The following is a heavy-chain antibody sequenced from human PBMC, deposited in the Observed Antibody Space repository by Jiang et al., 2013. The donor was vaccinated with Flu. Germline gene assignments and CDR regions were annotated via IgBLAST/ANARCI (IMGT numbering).Heavy chain of an antibody. CDR1: GYTFTSYY. Sequence: CKASGYTFTSYYMHWVRQAPGQGLEWMGIINPSGGSTSYAQKFQGRVTMTRDTSTSTVYMELSSLRSEDTAVYYCARDRPIWDTAMVQTRGAFDIWGQGTMVTVSS. CDR3: ARDRPIWDTAMVQTRGAFDI. D-gene: IGHD5-18*01. J-gene: IGHJ3*02. V-gene: IGHV1-46*01. CDR2: INPSGGST.